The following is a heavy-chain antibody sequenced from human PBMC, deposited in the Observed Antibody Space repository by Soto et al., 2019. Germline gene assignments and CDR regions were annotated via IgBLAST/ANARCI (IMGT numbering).Heavy chain of an antibody. CDR3: ARLMGMSFDL. Sequence: EVQLVESGGGLVQPGGSLRLSCAASGFTFSDHYMDWVRQAPGKGLEWVGRARNKVSGYTTAYAASVEGRFAISRDDSKNSLYLQMSSLKAEDTAIYFCARLMGMSFDLWGQGTLVTVSS. V-gene: IGHV3-72*01. J-gene: IGHJ4*02. CDR2: ARNKVSGYTT. CDR1: GFTFSDHY. D-gene: IGHD2-8*01.